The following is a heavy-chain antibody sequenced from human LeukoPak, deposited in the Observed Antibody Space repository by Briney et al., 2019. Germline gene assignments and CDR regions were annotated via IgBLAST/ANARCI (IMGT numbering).Heavy chain of an antibody. D-gene: IGHD1-26*01. CDR3: ARVVDEGQDY. V-gene: IGHV3-7*04. Sequence: GGSLRLSCATSGFTLSSYWMSWVRQAPGKGLEWVANIKQDGSEKYSVGSLKGRFTISRDNAKNSLYLQMNSLRVEDTAVYYCARVVDEGQDYWGQGTLVTVSS. CDR2: IKQDGSEK. J-gene: IGHJ4*02. CDR1: GFTLSSYW.